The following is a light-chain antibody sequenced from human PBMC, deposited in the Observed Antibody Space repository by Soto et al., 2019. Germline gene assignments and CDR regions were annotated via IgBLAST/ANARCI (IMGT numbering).Light chain of an antibody. Sequence: QSVLTQPASVFGSPGQSITISCTGTSSDVGGYNYVSWYQQHPGKAPKLMIYDVSNRPSGVSNRFSGSKSGNTASLTISGLQAEDEADYYCSSYTSSSTVVFGGGTKLTV. V-gene: IGLV2-14*01. CDR2: DVS. J-gene: IGLJ2*01. CDR3: SSYTSSSTVV. CDR1: SSDVGGYNY.